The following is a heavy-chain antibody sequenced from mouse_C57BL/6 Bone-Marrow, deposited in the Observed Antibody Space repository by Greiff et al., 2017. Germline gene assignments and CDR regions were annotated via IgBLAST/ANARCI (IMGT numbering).Heavy chain of an antibody. CDR2: IYPRSGNT. V-gene: IGHV1-81*01. CDR3: ARNYGSSYRAWFAY. Sequence: QVQLQQSGAELARPGASVKLSCKASGYTFTSYGISWVKQRTGQGLEWIGEIYPRSGNTYYNEKFKGKATLTADKSSSTAYVELRSLTSEDSAVYFWARNYGSSYRAWFAYWGQGTLVTVSA. CDR1: GYTFTSYG. D-gene: IGHD1-1*01. J-gene: IGHJ3*01.